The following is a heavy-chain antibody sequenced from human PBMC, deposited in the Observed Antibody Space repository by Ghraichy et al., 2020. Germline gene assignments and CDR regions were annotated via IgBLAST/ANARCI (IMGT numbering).Heavy chain of an antibody. Sequence: GESLNISCAASGFTFNSFWMTWVRQAPGKGLQWVANINQDGSEKYYVDSVKGRFTISRDNAQNSLYLQMNDLIAEDTAIYYCARPGHYCSGGGSCFPFATWGQGTLVTVSS. J-gene: IGHJ5*02. CDR3: ARPGHYCSGGGSCFPFAT. V-gene: IGHV3-7*01. CDR2: INQDGSEK. CDR1: GFTFNSFW. D-gene: IGHD2-15*01.